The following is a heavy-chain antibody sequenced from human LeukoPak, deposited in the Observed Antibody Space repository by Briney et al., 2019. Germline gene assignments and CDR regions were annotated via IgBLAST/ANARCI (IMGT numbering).Heavy chain of an antibody. Sequence: GASVKVSCKTSGYTFTNFAITWVRQAPGQGLEWMGWISVYTGNANYAQKFQGRVTLTEDTSTDTAYMELSSLRSEDTAVYYCATDYGQLATTVLFDYWGQGTLVTVSS. D-gene: IGHD6-6*01. CDR1: GYTFTNFA. J-gene: IGHJ4*02. V-gene: IGHV1-18*01. CDR2: ISVYTGNA. CDR3: ATDYGQLATTVLFDY.